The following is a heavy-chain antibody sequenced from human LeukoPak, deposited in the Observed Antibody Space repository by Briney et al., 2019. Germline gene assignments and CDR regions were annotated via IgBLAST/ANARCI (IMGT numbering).Heavy chain of an antibody. CDR3: ARDLSHYYGSGSYLGLDV. D-gene: IGHD3-10*01. CDR2: INHSGST. V-gene: IGHV4-34*01. Sequence: PSETLSLTCAVYGGSFSGYYWSWIRQPPGKGLEWIGEINHSGSTNYNPSLKSRVTISVDTSKNQFSLKLSSVTAADTAVYYCARDLSHYYGSGSYLGLDVWGKGTTVTISS. J-gene: IGHJ6*04. CDR1: GGSFSGYY.